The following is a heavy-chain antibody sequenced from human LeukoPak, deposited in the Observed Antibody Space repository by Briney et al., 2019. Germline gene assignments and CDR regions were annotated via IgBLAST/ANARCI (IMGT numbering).Heavy chain of an antibody. CDR1: GGSISSYS. J-gene: IGHJ6*02. CDR2: IYYSGST. CDR3: ARDTGSYYYYYGMDV. D-gene: IGHD4-11*01. V-gene: IGHV4-59*13. Sequence: SETLSLTCTVSGGSISSYSWNWVRQPPGRGLEWIGYIYYSGSTNYNPSLKSRVTISVDTSRNQFSLELSSVATADTAVYYCARDTGSYYYYYGMDVWGQGTTVTVSS.